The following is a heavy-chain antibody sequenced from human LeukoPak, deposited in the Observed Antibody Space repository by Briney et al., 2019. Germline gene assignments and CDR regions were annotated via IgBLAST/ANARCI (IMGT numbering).Heavy chain of an antibody. CDR2: ISGSGGST. CDR3: AKDRAGWFGELFHFDY. J-gene: IGHJ4*02. V-gene: IGHV3-23*01. D-gene: IGHD3-10*01. Sequence: GGSLRLSCAASGFTFSSYAMSWVRQAPGKGLEWVSAISGSGGSTYYADSVKGRFTISRDNSKNTLYLQMNSLRAEDTAVYYCAKDRAGWFGELFHFDYWGQGTLVTVSS. CDR1: GFTFSSYA.